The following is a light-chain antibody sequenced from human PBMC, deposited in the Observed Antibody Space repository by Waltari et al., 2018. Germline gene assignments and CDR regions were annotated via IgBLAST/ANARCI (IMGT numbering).Light chain of an antibody. CDR2: AAS. CDR1: QSISSY. Sequence: DIQMTQSPSSLSASVGDRVTITCRASQSISSYLNWYQQKPGIAPKVLIYAASSLQSGVPSRFSGSGSGRDFTLIISSLQPEDFATYYCQQYDDRSITYGQGTRLEIK. J-gene: IGKJ5*01. V-gene: IGKV1-39*01. CDR3: QQYDDRSIT.